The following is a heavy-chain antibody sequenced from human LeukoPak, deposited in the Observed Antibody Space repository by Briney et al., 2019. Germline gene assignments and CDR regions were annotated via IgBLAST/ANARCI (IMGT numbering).Heavy chain of an antibody. D-gene: IGHD6-19*01. CDR1: GGSISSFY. CDR3: ARVGVAGPGGHYYFHMDV. J-gene: IGHJ6*03. Sequence: SETLSLTCTVSGGSISSFYWTWIRQPAGKGLEWIGRIYSSGNTIYNPSLKSRVTMSVDTSKNQFSLKLSSVTAADTAVYYCARVGVAGPGGHYYFHMDVWGKGTTVTVSS. CDR2: IYSSGNT. V-gene: IGHV4-4*07.